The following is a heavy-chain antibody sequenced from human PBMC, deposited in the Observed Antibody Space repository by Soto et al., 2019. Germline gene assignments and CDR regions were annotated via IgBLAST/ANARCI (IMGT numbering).Heavy chain of an antibody. CDR2: ISYDGSNK. D-gene: IGHD3-3*01. J-gene: IGHJ5*02. Sequence: QVQLVESGGGVVQPGRSLRLSCAASGFTFSSYAMHWVRQAPGKGLEWVAVISYDGSNKYYADSVKGRFTISRDNSKNTLYLQMNSLRAEDTAVYYCARERLLRFLEWLLSWNWFDPWGQGTLVTVSS. V-gene: IGHV3-30-3*01. CDR3: ARERLLRFLEWLLSWNWFDP. CDR1: GFTFSSYA.